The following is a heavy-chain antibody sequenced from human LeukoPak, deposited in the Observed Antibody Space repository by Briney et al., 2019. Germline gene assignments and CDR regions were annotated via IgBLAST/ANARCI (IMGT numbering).Heavy chain of an antibody. CDR3: ARDAHDSSGYHTSFDY. CDR2: IYTSGST. V-gene: IGHV4-4*07. CDR1: GGSISSYY. Sequence: SETLSLTCTVSGGSISSYYWSWIRQPAGKGLEWIGRIYTSGSTNYNPSLKSRVTMSVDTSKNQFSLKLSSVTAADTAVYYCARDAHDSSGYHTSFDYWGQGTLVTVSS. J-gene: IGHJ4*02. D-gene: IGHD3-22*01.